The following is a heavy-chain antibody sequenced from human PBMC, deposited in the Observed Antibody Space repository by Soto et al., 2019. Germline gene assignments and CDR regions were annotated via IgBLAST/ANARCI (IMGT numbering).Heavy chain of an antibody. D-gene: IGHD3-9*01. Sequence: GGSLRLSCGASGVTFSGYSMNWVRQAPGKGLEWVSYISSSSSTIYYADSVKGRFTISRDNAKNSLYLQMNSLRAEDTAVYYCARYLDSDAFDIWGQGTMVTVSS. CDR2: ISSSSSTI. CDR3: ARYLDSDAFDI. V-gene: IGHV3-48*01. J-gene: IGHJ3*02. CDR1: GVTFSGYS.